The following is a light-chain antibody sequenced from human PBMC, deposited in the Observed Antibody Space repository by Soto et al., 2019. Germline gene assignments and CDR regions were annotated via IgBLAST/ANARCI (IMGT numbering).Light chain of an antibody. J-gene: IGKJ1*01. Sequence: DIQMTQSPSTLSASVGDRVIITCRASQSISDYLAWYQQKPGKAPKLLIYDASNLESGVPSTFSGSESGTEFTLTISSLQPDDFATYYCQQYHGYSLTFGQGTKVDIK. CDR1: QSISDY. V-gene: IGKV1-5*01. CDR3: QQYHGYSLT. CDR2: DAS.